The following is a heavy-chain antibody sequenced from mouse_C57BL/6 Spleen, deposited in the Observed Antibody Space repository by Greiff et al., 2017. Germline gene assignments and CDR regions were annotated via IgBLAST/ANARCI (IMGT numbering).Heavy chain of an antibody. J-gene: IGHJ4*01. Sequence: QVQLQQSGPELVKPGASVKISCKASGYAFSSSWMNWVKQRPGKGLEWIGRIYPGDGDTNYNGKFKGKATLTADKSSSTAYMQLISLTSEDSAVYFCASGSIYDGYYRLSYAMDYWGQGTSVTVSS. CDR3: ASGSIYDGYYRLSYAMDY. CDR2: IYPGDGDT. CDR1: GYAFSSSW. V-gene: IGHV1-82*01. D-gene: IGHD2-3*01.